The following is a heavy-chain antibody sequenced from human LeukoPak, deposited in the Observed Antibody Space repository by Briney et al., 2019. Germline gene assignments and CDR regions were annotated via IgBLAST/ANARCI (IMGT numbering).Heavy chain of an antibody. CDR2: IKSKTDGGTT. D-gene: IGHD3-22*01. J-gene: IGHJ4*02. Sequence: PGGSLRLSCAASGFTLSKAWMSWVRQAPGKGLEWVGRIKSKTDGGTTDYAAPVKGRFTISRDDSKNTVYLQMNSLKTEDTAVYYCTTVPDYYASSGWFWGQGTLVTVSS. CDR3: TTVPDYYASSGWF. CDR1: GFTLSKAW. V-gene: IGHV3-15*01.